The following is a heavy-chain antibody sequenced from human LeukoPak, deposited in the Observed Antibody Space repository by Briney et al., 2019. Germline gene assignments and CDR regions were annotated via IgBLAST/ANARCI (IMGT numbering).Heavy chain of an antibody. CDR1: GFTFSTYS. J-gene: IGHJ3*02. CDR3: AREGAGNAFDI. CDR2: ISSDSSTI. V-gene: IGHV3-48*01. Sequence: GGSLRLSCAASGFTFSTYSMNWVRQAPGKGLEWVSYISSDSSTIYYADSVKGRFTISRDNAKDSLYLQMNSLRAEDTAVYYCAREGAGNAFDIWGQGTMVTVSS.